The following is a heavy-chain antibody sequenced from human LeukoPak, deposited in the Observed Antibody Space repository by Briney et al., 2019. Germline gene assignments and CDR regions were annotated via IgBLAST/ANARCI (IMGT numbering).Heavy chain of an antibody. D-gene: IGHD6-19*01. CDR2: IGTAGDT. V-gene: IGHV3-13*01. CDR1: GFTFSSYD. Sequence: GGSLRLSCAASGFTFSSYDIHWVRQATGKGLEWVSAIGTAGDTYYPGSVKGRFTISRENAKNSLYLQMNSLRAGDTAVYYCARTYSSGWYDYWGQGTLVTVSS. CDR3: ARTYSSGWYDY. J-gene: IGHJ4*02.